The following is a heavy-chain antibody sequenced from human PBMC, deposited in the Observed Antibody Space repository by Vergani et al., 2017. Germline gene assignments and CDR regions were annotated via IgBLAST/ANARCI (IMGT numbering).Heavy chain of an antibody. Sequence: EVQLVESGGGLVQPGGSLRLSCAASGFTFSSYSMNWVRQAPGKGLEWVSYISSSSSTIYYADSVKGRFTISRDNAKNSLYLQMNSLRAEDTAVYYCARGGQRMYVVVPAAGFQHWGQGTLVTVSS. J-gene: IGHJ1*01. V-gene: IGHV3-48*01. CDR1: GFTFSSYS. CDR2: ISSSSSTI. CDR3: ARGGQRMYVVVPAAGFQH. D-gene: IGHD2-2*01.